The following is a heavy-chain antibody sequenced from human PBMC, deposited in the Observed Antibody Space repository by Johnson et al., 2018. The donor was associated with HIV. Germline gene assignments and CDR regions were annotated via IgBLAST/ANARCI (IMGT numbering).Heavy chain of an antibody. Sequence: VQLVESGGGVVKPGGSLRLSCAASGFNFKDYYMNWVRQAPGKGLEWVAFISYDGSDKYYADSVKGRLTISRDSSRNTLYLQMNSLRAEDTAVYYCARESLDAFDIWGQGTMVTVSS. CDR1: GFNFKDYY. CDR3: ARESLDAFDI. CDR2: ISYDGSDK. J-gene: IGHJ3*02. V-gene: IGHV3-30*04.